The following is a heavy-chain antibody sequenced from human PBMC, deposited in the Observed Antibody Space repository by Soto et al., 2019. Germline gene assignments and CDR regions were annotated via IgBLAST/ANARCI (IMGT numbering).Heavy chain of an antibody. J-gene: IGHJ4*02. CDR1: GGSISSGGYY. Sequence: SETLSLTCTVSGGSISSGGYYWSWIRQHPGKGLEWIGYIYYSGSTYYNPSLKSRVTISVDTSKNQFSLKLSSVTAADTAIYYCATRFYSSGVLFNYWGPGTQVTVSS. CDR3: ATRFYSSGVLFNY. V-gene: IGHV4-31*03. D-gene: IGHD3-10*01. CDR2: IYYSGST.